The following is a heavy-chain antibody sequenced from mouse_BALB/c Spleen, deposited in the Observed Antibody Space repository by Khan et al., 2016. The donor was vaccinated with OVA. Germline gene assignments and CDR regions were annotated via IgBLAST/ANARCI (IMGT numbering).Heavy chain of an antibody. J-gene: IGHJ1*01. V-gene: IGHV1-87*01. CDR1: GYTFTSYW. D-gene: IGHD2-3*01. CDR3: ARTGGHYDGYFGYFDV. Sequence: VQLQQSGAELARPGASVKLSCKASGYTFTSYWMQWVKQRPGQGLEWIGAIYPGDGDTRYTQKFKDKATLTADKSSSTAYMQLSTLASEDSAVVYGARTGGHYDGYFGYFDVWGAGTTVTVSS. CDR2: IYPGDGDT.